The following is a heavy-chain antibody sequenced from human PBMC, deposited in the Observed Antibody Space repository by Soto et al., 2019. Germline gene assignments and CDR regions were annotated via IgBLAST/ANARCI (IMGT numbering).Heavy chain of an antibody. CDR3: ARGKNYNDSSVVSGSDP. J-gene: IGHJ5*02. D-gene: IGHD3-22*01. Sequence: SETLSLTCTVSGGSINSGDYSWTWIRQPPGKGLEWIGYIYHTGATYYNMSLKSRVTISVDRSKNQFSLKLSSVTAADTAVYYCARGKNYNDSSVVSGSDPGGKGTLFTVS. CDR2: IYHTGAT. CDR1: GGSINSGDYS. V-gene: IGHV4-30-2*01.